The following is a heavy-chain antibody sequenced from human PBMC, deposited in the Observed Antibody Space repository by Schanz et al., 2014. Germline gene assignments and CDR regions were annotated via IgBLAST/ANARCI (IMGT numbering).Heavy chain of an antibody. J-gene: IGHJ5*01. CDR2: ISSSSSTR. Sequence: DVHLLESGGGLVQPGGSLRLSCAASEFTFSTDAMSWVRQAPGKGLEWVSYISSSSSTRYYADSVKGRFTISRDNSKNTLYLQMNSLRAEDTAVYYCAKTPREYCNYDNCPNWFDSWGQGTLVTASS. V-gene: IGHV3-23*01. D-gene: IGHD2-15*01. CDR1: EFTFSTDA. CDR3: AKTPREYCNYDNCPNWFDS.